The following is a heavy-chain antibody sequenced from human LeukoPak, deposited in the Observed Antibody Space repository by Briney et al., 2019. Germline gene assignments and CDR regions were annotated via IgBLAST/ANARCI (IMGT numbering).Heavy chain of an antibody. CDR2: ISWNSGSI. Sequence: GRSLRLSCAASGSTFDDYAMHWVRQAPGKGLEWVSGISWNSGSIGYADSVKGRFTISRDNAKNSLYLQMNSLRAEDTALYYCAKASVDYYGSGSYDLFFDYWGQGTLVTVSS. D-gene: IGHD3-10*01. V-gene: IGHV3-9*01. CDR3: AKASVDYYGSGSYDLFFDY. J-gene: IGHJ4*02. CDR1: GSTFDDYA.